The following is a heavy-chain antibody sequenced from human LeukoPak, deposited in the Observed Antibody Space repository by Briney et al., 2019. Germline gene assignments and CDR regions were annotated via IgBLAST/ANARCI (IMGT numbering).Heavy chain of an antibody. CDR1: GFTFSDHY. V-gene: IGHV3-72*01. CDR2: TRNKANSYTT. D-gene: IGHD4-17*01. Sequence: GGSLRLSCAASGFTFSDHYMDWVRQAPGKGLEWVGRTRNKANSYTTEYAASVKGRFTISRDDSKNSLYLQMNSLKTEDTAVYYCARGGGYGDHGYWGQGTLVTVSS. J-gene: IGHJ4*02. CDR3: ARGGGYGDHGY.